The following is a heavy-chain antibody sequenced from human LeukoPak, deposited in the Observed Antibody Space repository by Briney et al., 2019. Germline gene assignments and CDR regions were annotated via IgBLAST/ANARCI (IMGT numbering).Heavy chain of an antibody. J-gene: IGHJ5*02. Sequence: ASVKVSCKASGYTFTGYAVNWVRQAPGQGLEWMGWINTNTGNPTYAQGFTGRFVFSLDISVSTAYLQISSLKAEDTAVYYCARDCEWFDPWGQGTLVTVSS. CDR2: INTNTGNP. CDR1: GYTFTGYA. CDR3: ARDCEWFDP. V-gene: IGHV7-4-1*02. D-gene: IGHD2-21*01.